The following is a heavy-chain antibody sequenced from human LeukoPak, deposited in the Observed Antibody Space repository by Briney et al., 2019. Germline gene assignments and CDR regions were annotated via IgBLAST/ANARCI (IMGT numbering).Heavy chain of an antibody. CDR3: ARERVVIKVPDY. CDR2: IYYSGST. Sequence: SETLSLTCTVSGGSISSGGYYWSWIRRHPGKGLEWIGYIYYSGSTYYNPPLKSRVTISVDTSKNQFSLKLSSVTAADTAVYYCARERVVIKVPDYWGQGTLVTVSS. J-gene: IGHJ4*02. D-gene: IGHD3-3*01. CDR1: GGSISSGGYY. V-gene: IGHV4-31*03.